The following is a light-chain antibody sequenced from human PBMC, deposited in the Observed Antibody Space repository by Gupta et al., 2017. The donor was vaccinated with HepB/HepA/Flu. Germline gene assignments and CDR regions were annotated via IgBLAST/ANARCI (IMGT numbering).Light chain of an antibody. CDR2: DVS. J-gene: IGLJ1*01. Sequence: QSALTQPASVSGSPGQSITISCTGTSSDVGGYNSVSWYQQHPGKAPKVMIYDVSHRPSGVSYRFSGSKSGNTASLTISGLQAEDEADYFCNSYTTSSTLYVFGTGTKVTVL. CDR1: SSDVGGYNS. V-gene: IGLV2-14*03. CDR3: NSYTTSSTLYV.